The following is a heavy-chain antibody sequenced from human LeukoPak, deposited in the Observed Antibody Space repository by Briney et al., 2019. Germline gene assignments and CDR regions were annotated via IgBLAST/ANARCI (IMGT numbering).Heavy chain of an antibody. CDR2: INNDGSSA. CDR3: ARRGTGHGMDV. Sequence: GGSLRLSCAASGSYWIHWVRQVPGKGLVWVSRINNDGSSASYVDSVKGRFTISRDNAKNTLFLQMNSLRAEDTAVYYCARRGTGHGMDVWGQGTTVIVSS. J-gene: IGHJ6*02. CDR1: GSYW. V-gene: IGHV3-74*01. D-gene: IGHD1-1*01.